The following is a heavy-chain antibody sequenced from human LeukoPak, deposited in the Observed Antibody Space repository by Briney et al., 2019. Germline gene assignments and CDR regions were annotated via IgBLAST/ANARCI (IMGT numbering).Heavy chain of an antibody. J-gene: IGHJ4*02. V-gene: IGHV1-18*01. CDR3: ATDISGTLDLGY. CDR2: ISAYNGNT. D-gene: IGHD3-9*01. Sequence: ASVKVSCKASGYTFTSYGISWVRQAPGQGLEWMGWISAYNGNTNYAQKLQGRVTMTTDTSTSTAYMELRSLRSEDTAVYYCATDISGTLDLGYWGQGTLVTVSS. CDR1: GYTFTSYG.